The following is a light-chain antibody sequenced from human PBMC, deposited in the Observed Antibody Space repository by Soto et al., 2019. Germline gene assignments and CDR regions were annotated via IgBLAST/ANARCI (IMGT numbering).Light chain of an antibody. CDR2: GAS. Sequence: EIVMTQSPATLSVSPGERATLSCRASQTVSTNLAWYEQKPGQAPRLHIHGASTRAAGIPARFSGSGSGTEVTLTISSLQSEDFAVYYSQQYNDWPPFTVGPGTRVDIK. V-gene: IGKV3-15*01. CDR3: QQYNDWPPFT. J-gene: IGKJ3*01. CDR1: QTVSTN.